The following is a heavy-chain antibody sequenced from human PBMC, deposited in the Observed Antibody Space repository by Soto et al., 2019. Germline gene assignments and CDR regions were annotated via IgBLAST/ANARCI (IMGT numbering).Heavy chain of an antibody. D-gene: IGHD3-9*01. CDR3: AKEGYDILTGYYGAFEI. V-gene: IGHV3-66*01. CDR1: GFTVSSNY. CDR2: INSGGST. Sequence: SLRLSCAASGFTVSSNYMSWVRQAPGKGLEWVSVINSGGSTYYADSVKGRFSISRDNSKNTVYIQMNSLRAEDTAVYYCAKEGYDILTGYYGAFEIWGQGTMVTVSS. J-gene: IGHJ3*02.